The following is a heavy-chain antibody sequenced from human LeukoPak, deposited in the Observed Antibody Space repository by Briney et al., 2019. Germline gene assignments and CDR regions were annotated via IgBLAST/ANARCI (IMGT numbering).Heavy chain of an antibody. CDR1: GLPFISYW. Sequence: GGSLRLPCAATGLPFISYWMSWVRQVPGKGLEWVANIKQDGSEKYYVDSVKGRFTISRDNAKNSLYLQMNSLRAEDTAVYYCARGYPLNRHWGQGTLVTVSS. V-gene: IGHV3-7*01. D-gene: IGHD1-1*01. CDR2: IKQDGSEK. J-gene: IGHJ4*02. CDR3: ARGYPLNRH.